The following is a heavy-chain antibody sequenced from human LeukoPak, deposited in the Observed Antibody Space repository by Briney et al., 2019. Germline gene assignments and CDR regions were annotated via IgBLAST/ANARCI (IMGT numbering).Heavy chain of an antibody. D-gene: IGHD2-21*02. J-gene: IGHJ4*02. V-gene: IGHV3-23*01. CDR2: ISSSGGST. CDR1: GFTFSSYA. CDR3: ANRGDHYSY. Sequence: GGSLRLSCAASGFTFSSYAMSWVRQAPGKGLEWVSAISSSGGSTYYADSVKGRFTISRDNSKTTLYLQMNSLRAEDTAVYYCANRGDHYSYWGQGTLVTVSS.